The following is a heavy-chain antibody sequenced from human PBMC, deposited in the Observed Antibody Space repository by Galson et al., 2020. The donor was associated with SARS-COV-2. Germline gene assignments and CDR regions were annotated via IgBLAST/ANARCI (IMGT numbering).Heavy chain of an antibody. V-gene: IGHV1-2*02. CDR2: IDPKSGGT. Sequence: GESLKISCKVSGYTFTDYYVHWVRQAPRQGPEWMGSIDPKSGGTKYAQKFQGRVAMTRDTSVSTAYMELSSLRSDDTAVYHCARVRWNAAHAFDIWGQGTVVTVSS. J-gene: IGHJ3*02. CDR3: ARVRWNAAHAFDI. D-gene: IGHD1-1*01. CDR1: GYTFTDYY.